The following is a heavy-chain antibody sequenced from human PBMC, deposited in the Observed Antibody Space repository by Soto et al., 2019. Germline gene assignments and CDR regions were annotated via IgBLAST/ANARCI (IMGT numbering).Heavy chain of an antibody. J-gene: IGHJ4*02. D-gene: IGHD3-10*01. CDR2: ISYDGRNE. Sequence: LRLSCAVSGFTFSAFAMYWVRQAPGKGLEWVALISYDGRNEDYAESVRGRFTISRDNSKNTLYLDMDRLSAEDSAVYFCAKGVVREPAYFDSWGQGTLVTVS. CDR3: AKGVVREPAYFDS. V-gene: IGHV3-30*18. CDR1: GFTFSAFA.